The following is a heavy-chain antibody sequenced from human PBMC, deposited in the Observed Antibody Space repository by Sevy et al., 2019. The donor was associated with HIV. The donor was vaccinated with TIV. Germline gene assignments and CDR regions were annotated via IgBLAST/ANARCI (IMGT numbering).Heavy chain of an antibody. J-gene: IGHJ3*02. CDR1: GFTFSSYA. CDR2: ISYDGSNK. V-gene: IGHV3-30-3*01. CDR3: ARDLEYYDSSGSVDDAFDI. Sequence: GGSLRLSCAASGFTFSSYAMHWVRQAPGKGLEWVAVISYDGSNKYYEASVKGRFTISRDNSKNTLYLQMNSLRAEDMAVYYCARDLEYYDSSGSVDDAFDIWGQGTMVTVSS. D-gene: IGHD3-22*01.